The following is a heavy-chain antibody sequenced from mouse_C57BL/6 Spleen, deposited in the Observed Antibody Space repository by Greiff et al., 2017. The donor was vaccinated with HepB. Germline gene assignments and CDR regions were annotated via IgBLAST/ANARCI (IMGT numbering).Heavy chain of an antibody. J-gene: IGHJ4*01. CDR3: ARYYGSSYDYAMDY. CDR1: GYTFTSYW. D-gene: IGHD1-1*01. V-gene: IGHV1-7*01. Sequence: QVQLQQSGAELAKPGASVKLSCKASGYTFTSYWMHWVKQRPGQGLEWIGYINPSSGYTKYNQKFKDKATLTAEKSSSTAYMQLSSLTYEDSAVYYCARYYGSSYDYAMDYWGQGTSVTVSS. CDR2: INPSSGYT.